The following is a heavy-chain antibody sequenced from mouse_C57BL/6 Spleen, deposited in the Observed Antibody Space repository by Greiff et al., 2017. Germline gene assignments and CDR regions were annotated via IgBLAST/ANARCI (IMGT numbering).Heavy chain of an antibody. J-gene: IGHJ2*01. CDR3: ARGGNGNYPYYLDY. CDR2: LYPRSGNT. D-gene: IGHD2-1*01. CDR1: GYTFTSYG. V-gene: IGHV1-81*01. Sequence: VQLQQSGAELARPGASVKLSCKASGYTFTSYGISWVKQRTGPGLEWIGELYPRSGNTYYNEKVKGKATLTADKSSSTAYMELRSQTSEDSAVYVCARGGNGNYPYYLDYWGQGTTRTVSS.